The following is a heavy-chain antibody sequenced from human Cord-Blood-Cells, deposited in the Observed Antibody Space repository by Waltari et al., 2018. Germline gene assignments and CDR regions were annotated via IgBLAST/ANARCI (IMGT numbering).Heavy chain of an antibody. J-gene: IGHJ6*02. CDR1: SPTLTQLA. V-gene: IGHV1-24*01. CDR3: ATYGMDV. CDR2: FDPEDGET. Sequence: QVQLLEPGDAQKKPGARVQASGTVTSPTLTQLAMHWVRQAPGKGLEWMGGFDPEDGETIYAQKFQGRVTMTEDTSTDTAYMELSSLRSEDTAVYYCATYGMDVWGQGTTVTVSS.